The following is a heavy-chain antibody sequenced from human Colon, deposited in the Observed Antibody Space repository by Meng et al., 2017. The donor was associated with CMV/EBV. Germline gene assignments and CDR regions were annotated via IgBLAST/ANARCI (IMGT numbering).Heavy chain of an antibody. CDR1: GFIFSHYS. CDR3: ATDHLWGMPN. J-gene: IGHJ4*02. D-gene: IGHD3-3*02. V-gene: IGHV3-30*02. CDR2: IRFDGSQQ. Sequence: QGVWVGSGGGVVQSGGSLRLSCVTSGFIFSHYSMQWVRQSPGKGLEWVAHIRFDGSQQFYVQSVKGRFTVSRHDPKNTLYLQMNDLRPEDTGVYYCATDHLWGMPNWGRGTLVTVSS.